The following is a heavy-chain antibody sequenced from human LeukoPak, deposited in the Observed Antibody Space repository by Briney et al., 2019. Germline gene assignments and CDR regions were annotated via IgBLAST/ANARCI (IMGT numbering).Heavy chain of an antibody. D-gene: IGHD3-22*01. CDR1: GNTFTRYI. Sequence: ASVKVSCKASGNTFTRYIMNWVRQAPGQGLEWMGWININTGNPTYAQGFTGRFVFSLDTSVTTAYLQISSLKAEDTAVYYCARDFRGYYESSEGGGTSDYYYMDVWGKGTTVTVSS. J-gene: IGHJ6*03. CDR3: ARDFRGYYESSEGGGTSDYYYMDV. CDR2: ININTGNP. V-gene: IGHV7-4-1*02.